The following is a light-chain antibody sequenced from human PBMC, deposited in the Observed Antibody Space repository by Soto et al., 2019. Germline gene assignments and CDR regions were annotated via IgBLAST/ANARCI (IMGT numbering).Light chain of an antibody. V-gene: IGKV1-39*01. Sequence: IQMTQSPSSLSASVGDRVTITCRASQSIRTYLNWYQQRPGKAPKVLIYATSSLQSVVPSRFSGSGSGTDFTLTISSLQPEDFATYYCQQSFTAPYTFGQGTKLEI. CDR1: QSIRTY. J-gene: IGKJ2*01. CDR2: ATS. CDR3: QQSFTAPYT.